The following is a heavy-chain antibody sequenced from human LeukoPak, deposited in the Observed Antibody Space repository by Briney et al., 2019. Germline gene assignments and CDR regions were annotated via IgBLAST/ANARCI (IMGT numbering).Heavy chain of an antibody. CDR1: GGTFSSYA. J-gene: IGHJ4*02. CDR3: ARVSDSSGYYRFDY. V-gene: IGHV1-69*13. Sequence: GASVKVPCKASGGTFSSYAISWVRQAPGQGLEWMGGIIPIFGTANYAQKFQGRVTITADESTSTAYMELSSLRSEDTAVYHCARVSDSSGYYRFDYWGQGTLVTVSS. CDR2: IIPIFGTA. D-gene: IGHD3-22*01.